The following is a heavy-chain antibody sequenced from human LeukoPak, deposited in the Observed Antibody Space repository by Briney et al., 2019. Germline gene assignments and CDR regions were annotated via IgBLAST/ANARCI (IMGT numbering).Heavy chain of an antibody. J-gene: IGHJ6*03. D-gene: IGHD5-24*01. CDR2: ISSSSSYI. V-gene: IGHV3-21*01. CDR1: GFTFSSYS. CDR3: ARVCKRWLQLQSYYYYMDV. Sequence: GGSLRLSCAASGFTFSSYSMNWVRQAPGKGLEWVSSISSSSSYIYYADSVKGRFTISRDNAKNSLYLQMNSLRAEDTAVYYCARVCKRWLQLQSYYYYMDVWGKGTTVTVSS.